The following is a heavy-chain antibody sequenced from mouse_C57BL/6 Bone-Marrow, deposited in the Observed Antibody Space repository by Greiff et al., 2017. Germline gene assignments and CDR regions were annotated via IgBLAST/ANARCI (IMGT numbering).Heavy chain of an antibody. CDR1: GYTFTSYT. CDR2: INPSSGYT. J-gene: IGHJ4*01. CDR3: ARIPYKGAMDY. D-gene: IGHD1-3*01. Sequence: QVQLQQSGAELARPGASVKMSCKASGYTFTSYTMHWVKQRPGQGLEWIGYINPSSGYTKYNQKFKDKATLTADKSSSTAYMQLSSLTSEDSAVYYCARIPYKGAMDYWGQGTSVTVSS. V-gene: IGHV1-4*01.